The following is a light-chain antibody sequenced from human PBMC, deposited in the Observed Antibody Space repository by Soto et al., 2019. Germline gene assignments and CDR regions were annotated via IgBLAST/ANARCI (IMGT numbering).Light chain of an antibody. CDR3: SSYTSSSTPYV. CDR1: SSDVGGYNY. CDR2: DLS. V-gene: IGLV2-14*01. J-gene: IGLJ1*01. Sequence: QSALTQPASVSGSPGQSITISCTGTSSDVGGYNYVSWYQQHPGKAPKLMIYDLSNRPSGVSNRFSGSKSGNTASLTISGLQAEDEADYNCSSYTSSSTPYVFGTGTKLTVL.